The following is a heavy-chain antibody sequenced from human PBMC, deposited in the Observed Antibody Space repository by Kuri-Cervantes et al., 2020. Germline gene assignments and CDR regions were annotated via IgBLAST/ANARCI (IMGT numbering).Heavy chain of an antibody. D-gene: IGHD4-17*01. CDR2: IRYDGSNK. J-gene: IGHJ4*02. CDR3: AKDRYGDYALDS. V-gene: IGHV3-30*02. CDR1: GFTFTTYG. Sequence: LSLTCAASGFTFTTYGMHWVRQAPGKGLEWVTFIRYDGSNKYYTDSVKGRFTISRDNSKNTLYLQMNSLRAEDTAVYYCAKDRYGDYALDSWGQGTLVTVSS.